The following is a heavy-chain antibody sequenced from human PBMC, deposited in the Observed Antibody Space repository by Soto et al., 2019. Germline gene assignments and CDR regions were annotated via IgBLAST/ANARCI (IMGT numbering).Heavy chain of an antibody. D-gene: IGHD3-10*01. V-gene: IGHV2-5*02. CDR3: VQRSSFGEFFY. Sequence: QITLKESGPTLVKPTQTLTLTCTFSGFSLTTSGAGVGWIRQPPGKTLEWLALIYWDDNKRYSPSLKNRLTITKDTSKNQVVLTMTNMDPVDTATFYCVQRSSFGEFFYWGQGTLVTVSS. J-gene: IGHJ4*02. CDR2: IYWDDNK. CDR1: GFSLTTSGAG.